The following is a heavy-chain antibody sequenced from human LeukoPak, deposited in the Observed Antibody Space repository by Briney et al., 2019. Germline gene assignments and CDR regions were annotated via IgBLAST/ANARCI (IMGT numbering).Heavy chain of an antibody. CDR2: ISSSSTYI. J-gene: IGHJ4*02. D-gene: IGHD6-19*01. CDR3: ARVRYSSEVSADY. Sequence: GGSLRLSCAASGFTFSSYTMDWVRQAPGKGLEWVSSISSSSTYIYYADSVKGRFTISRDDAKNSVFLQMSSLRAEDTAVYYCARVRYSSEVSADYWGQGTLVTVSS. V-gene: IGHV3-21*01. CDR1: GFTFSSYT.